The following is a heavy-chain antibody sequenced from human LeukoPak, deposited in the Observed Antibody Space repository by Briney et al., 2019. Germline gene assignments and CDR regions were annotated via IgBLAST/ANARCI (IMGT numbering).Heavy chain of an antibody. V-gene: IGHV4-59*08. Sequence: PSETLSLTCTVSGGSISSYYRSWIRQPPGKGLERIGYIYYSGSTNYNPSLKSRVTISVDTSKNQFSLKLSSVTAAVTAVYYCARLYDSSGSGMDVWGQGTTVTVSS. CDR2: IYYSGST. J-gene: IGHJ6*02. CDR1: GGSISSYY. CDR3: ARLYDSSGSGMDV. D-gene: IGHD3-22*01.